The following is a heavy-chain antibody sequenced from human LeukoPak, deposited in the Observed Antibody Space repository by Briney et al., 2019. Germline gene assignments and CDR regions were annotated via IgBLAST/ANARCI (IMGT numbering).Heavy chain of an antibody. J-gene: IGHJ4*02. V-gene: IGHV4-34*01. Sequence: TSETLSLTCAVYGGSFSGYYWSWVRQPPGKGLEWIGEINHSGSTNYNPSLKSRVTISVDTSKNQFSLELSSVTAADTAVYYCARQQMATMPGFDYWGQGTLVTVSS. CDR1: GGSFSGYY. CDR2: INHSGST. D-gene: IGHD5-24*01. CDR3: ARQQMATMPGFDY.